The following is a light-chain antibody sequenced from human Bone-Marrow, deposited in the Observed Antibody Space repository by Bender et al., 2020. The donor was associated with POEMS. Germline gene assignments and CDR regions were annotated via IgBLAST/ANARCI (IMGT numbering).Light chain of an antibody. CDR2: ADD. Sequence: QSVLTQPPSASGTPGQRVTISCSGGSIGRNPTNWYQQLPGTAPRLFIYADDRRPSGVPNRFFASKSGSSASLAISGLQSEDAADYYCSTWDDRLNAWLFGGGTKLTVL. CDR3: STWDDRLNAWL. J-gene: IGLJ3*02. CDR1: SIGRNP. V-gene: IGLV1-44*01.